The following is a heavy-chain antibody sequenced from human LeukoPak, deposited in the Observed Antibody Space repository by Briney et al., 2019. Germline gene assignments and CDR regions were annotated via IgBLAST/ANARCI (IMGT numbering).Heavy chain of an antibody. Sequence: ASVKVSCKASGGTFSTYAINWVRQAPGQGLEWMGGIIPIFGTANYEQKFHDRVTITADKSTSTAYMELSSLRSEDTAVYYCARGSSTLNWFDPWGQGTLVTVSS. D-gene: IGHD6-13*01. J-gene: IGHJ5*02. CDR2: IIPIFGTA. CDR3: ARGSSTLNWFDP. V-gene: IGHV1-69*06. CDR1: GGTFSTYA.